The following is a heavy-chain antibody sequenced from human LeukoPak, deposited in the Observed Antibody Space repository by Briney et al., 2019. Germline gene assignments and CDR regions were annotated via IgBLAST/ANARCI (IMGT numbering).Heavy chain of an antibody. Sequence: GGSLRLSCAASGFTFSSYSMNWVRQAPGKGLEWVSSISSSSSYIYYADSVKGRFTISRDNSKNTLYLQMNSLRAEDTAVYYCAKVFYDFWSGYYGYWGQGTLVTVSS. J-gene: IGHJ4*02. D-gene: IGHD3-3*01. CDR1: GFTFSSYS. V-gene: IGHV3-21*04. CDR2: ISSSSSYI. CDR3: AKVFYDFWSGYYGY.